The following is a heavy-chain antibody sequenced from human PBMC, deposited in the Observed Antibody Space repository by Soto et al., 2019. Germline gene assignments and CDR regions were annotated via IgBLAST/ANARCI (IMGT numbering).Heavy chain of an antibody. V-gene: IGHV2-5*01. Sequence: SGPTRVPPTPTLTLTFTFSGFSLSTSGVALGWIRQPPGKALKWLALIQWNDDKRYSPSLKSRLTITKDTSKNQVVLTMTNMDPVDAGTYYCAHSSAIDFHMDVWGQGTTATVSS. J-gene: IGHJ6*02. CDR3: AHSSAIDFHMDV. CDR1: GFSLSTSGVA. CDR2: IQWNDDK. D-gene: IGHD2-2*02.